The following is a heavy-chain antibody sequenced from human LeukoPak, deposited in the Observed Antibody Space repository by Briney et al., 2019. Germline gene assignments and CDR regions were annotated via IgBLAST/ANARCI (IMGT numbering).Heavy chain of an antibody. J-gene: IGHJ3*02. D-gene: IGHD5-12*01. CDR1: GFTFSDRY. CDR2: IYSGGTT. Sequence: GGSLSLSCDVAGFTFSDRYMSWIRQAPGKGLEWVSVIYSGGTTYYADSVKGRFTIPRDNSKNTLYLQMNSLRADDTAVYYCARDQDSGYGDAFDIWGQGTMITVSS. V-gene: IGHV3-66*01. CDR3: ARDQDSGYGDAFDI.